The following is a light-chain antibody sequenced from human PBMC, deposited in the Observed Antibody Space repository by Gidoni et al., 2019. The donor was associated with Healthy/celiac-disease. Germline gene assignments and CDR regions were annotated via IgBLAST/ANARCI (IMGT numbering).Light chain of an antibody. J-gene: IGKJ1*01. CDR2: GAS. V-gene: IGKV3-15*01. CDR3: QQYNNWAWT. Sequence: PATLSVSPGERATLSCRASQSVSSNLAWYQQKPGQAPRLLIYGASTRATGIPARFSGSGSGTEFTLTISSLQSEDFAVYYCQQYNNWAWTFGQGTKVEIK. CDR1: QSVSSN.